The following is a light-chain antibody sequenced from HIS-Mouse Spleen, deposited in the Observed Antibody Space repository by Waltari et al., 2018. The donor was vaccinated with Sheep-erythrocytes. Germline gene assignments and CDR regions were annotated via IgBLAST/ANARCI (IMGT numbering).Light chain of an antibody. J-gene: IGKJ4*01. CDR2: WAS. CDR1: QSVLYNSNNKNY. CDR3: QQYYSTPLT. Sequence: DIVMIQSPDSLAVSLGERATINGKSSQSVLYNSNNKNYLAWYQQKPGQPPKPLIYWASTRESGVPDRFSGSGSGTDFTLTISSLQAEDVAVYYCQQYYSTPLTFGGGTKVEIK. V-gene: IGKV4-1*01.